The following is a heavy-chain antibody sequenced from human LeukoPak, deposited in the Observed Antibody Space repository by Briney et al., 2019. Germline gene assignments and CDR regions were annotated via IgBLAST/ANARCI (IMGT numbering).Heavy chain of an antibody. CDR3: ARGRGSIVLMVYARKYGMDV. CDR2: INHSGST. J-gene: IGHJ6*02. D-gene: IGHD2-8*01. CDR1: GGPFSGYY. V-gene: IGHV4-34*01. Sequence: SETLSLTCAVYGGPFSGYYWSWIRQPPGKGLEWIGEINHSGSTNYNPSLKSRVTISVDTSKNQFSLKLSSVTAADTAVYYCARGRGSIVLMVYARKYGMDVWGQGTTVTVSS.